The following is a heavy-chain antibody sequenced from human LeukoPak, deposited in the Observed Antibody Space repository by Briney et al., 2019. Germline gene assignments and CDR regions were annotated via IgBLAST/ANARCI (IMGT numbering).Heavy chain of an antibody. Sequence: SETLSLTCAVYGGSFSGYYWNWIRQPPGKGLEWIGSIHCSGSTFYNPSLKSRVTISVDTSKNQFSLKLRSVTAADTAVYYCASSLALWFGELLYSAFDPWGQGTLVTVSS. V-gene: IGHV4-34*01. CDR3: ASSLALWFGELLYSAFDP. CDR2: IHCSGST. J-gene: IGHJ5*02. CDR1: GGSFSGYY. D-gene: IGHD3-10*01.